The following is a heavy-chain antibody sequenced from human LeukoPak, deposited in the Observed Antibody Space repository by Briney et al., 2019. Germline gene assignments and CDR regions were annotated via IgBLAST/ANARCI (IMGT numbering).Heavy chain of an antibody. CDR1: GYTFTSYG. Sequence: GASVKVSCKASGYTFTSYGISWVRQAPGQGLEWMGWISAYNGNTNYAQKLQGRVTMTTDTSTSTAYMELRSLRSDDTAVYYCAREGQYYDILTGYYGVDYWGQGTLVTVSS. V-gene: IGHV1-18*01. CDR3: AREGQYYDILTGYYGVDY. D-gene: IGHD3-9*01. CDR2: ISAYNGNT. J-gene: IGHJ4*02.